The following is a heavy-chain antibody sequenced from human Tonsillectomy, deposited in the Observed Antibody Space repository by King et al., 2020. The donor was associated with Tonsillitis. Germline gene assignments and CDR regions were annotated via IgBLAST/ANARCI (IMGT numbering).Heavy chain of an antibody. Sequence: VQLVESGGGVVQPGRSLRLSCAASGFTFSSYGMHWVRQAPGKGLEWVAVIAYHGSNKYYADSVKGRFTISKDNSKNTLYLRMNSLRAEATAVYFFTRGPYYDVLTGPNYYYYGMDVWGQGTPVAGSS. J-gene: IGHJ6*02. CDR3: TRGPYYDVLTGPNYYYYGMDV. D-gene: IGHD3-9*01. CDR2: IAYHGSNK. V-gene: IGHV3-33*05. CDR1: GFTFSSYG.